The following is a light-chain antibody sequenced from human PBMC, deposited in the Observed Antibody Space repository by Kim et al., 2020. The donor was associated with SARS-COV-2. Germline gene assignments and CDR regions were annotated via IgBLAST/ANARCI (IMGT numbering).Light chain of an antibody. V-gene: IGLV3-27*01. CDR2: KDS. CDR1: VPAKKH. Sequence: VSQGQTARITCSGDVPAKKHARWVQKKPGQAPVLVIYKDSERPSGIPERFSGSSSGTTVTLTISGAQVEDEADYYCYSAADNNQVFGGGTQLTVL. CDR3: YSAADNNQV. J-gene: IGLJ2*01.